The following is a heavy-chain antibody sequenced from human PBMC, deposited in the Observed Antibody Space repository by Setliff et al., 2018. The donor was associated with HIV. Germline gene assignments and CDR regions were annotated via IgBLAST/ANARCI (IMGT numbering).Heavy chain of an antibody. CDR1: GGSISRGSYY. CDR3: ARVYYFDSSGYYQRGDVFDI. Sequence: NPSETLSLTCTVSGGSISRGSYYWSWIRQPPGKGLEWIGWIYDSGSPKYNPSLKSRVTISIDTSKSQISLKLTSVTAADTAMYHCARVYYFDSSGYYQRGDVFDIWGQGTMVTVSS. D-gene: IGHD3-22*01. J-gene: IGHJ3*02. CDR2: IYDSGSP. V-gene: IGHV4-61*01.